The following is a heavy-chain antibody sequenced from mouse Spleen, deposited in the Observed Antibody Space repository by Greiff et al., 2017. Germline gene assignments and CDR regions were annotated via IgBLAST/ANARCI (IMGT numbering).Heavy chain of an antibody. CDR2: ISSGGGNT. V-gene: IGHV5-9*04. J-gene: IGHJ2*01. CDR3: ARQRYDRGYFDY. D-gene: IGHD2-14*01. CDR1: GFTFSSYA. Sequence: EVKLMESGGGLVKLGGSLKLSCAASGFTFSSYAMSWVRQTPEKRLEWVATISSGGGNTYYPDSVKGRFTISRDNAKNTLYLQMSSLKSEDTAMYYCARQRYDRGYFDYWGQGTTLTVSS.